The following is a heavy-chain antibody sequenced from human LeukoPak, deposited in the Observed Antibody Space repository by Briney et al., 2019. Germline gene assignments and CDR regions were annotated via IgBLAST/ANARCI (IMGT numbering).Heavy chain of an antibody. Sequence: GGSLRLSCAASGFTFSSYAMHWVRQAPGKGLEWVAVILYDGSNKYYADSVKGRFTISRDNAKNSLYLQMNSLRAEDTAVYYCATYSSLNRREFQFWGQGTLLTVSS. CDR2: ILYDGSNK. CDR3: ATYSSLNRREFQF. J-gene: IGHJ1*01. V-gene: IGHV3-30-3*01. D-gene: IGHD3-22*01. CDR1: GFTFSSYA.